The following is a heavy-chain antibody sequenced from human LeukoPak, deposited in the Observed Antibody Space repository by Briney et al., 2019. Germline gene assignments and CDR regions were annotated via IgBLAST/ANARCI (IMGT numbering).Heavy chain of an antibody. CDR1: GFTFSSYS. J-gene: IGHJ4*02. D-gene: IGHD2/OR15-2a*01. CDR3: VRDHYYSFDY. Sequence: GGSLRLSCAASGFTFSSYSMNWVRQAPGKGLEWISYISSSSSAIYYADSVKGRSTISRDNAKNSLYLQMNSLRDEDTAVYYCVRDHYYSFDYWGQGTLVTVSS. V-gene: IGHV3-48*02. CDR2: ISSSSSAI.